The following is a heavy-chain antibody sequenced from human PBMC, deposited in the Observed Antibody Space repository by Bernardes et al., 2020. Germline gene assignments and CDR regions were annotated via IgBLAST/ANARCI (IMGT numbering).Heavy chain of an antibody. Sequence: SGPTLVKPTQTLTLTCTFSGFSLSAGEVGVGWIRQPPGKALEWLAFIYWDDRRYSPSLQSRLTITKDTSKNQVVLTMTNMDPVDTATYYCVHSRTGDKRYFQYWGQGSLVTVSS. D-gene: IGHD2-21*02. CDR3: VHSRTGDKRYFQY. CDR1: GFSLSAGEVG. CDR2: IYWDDR. V-gene: IGHV2-5*01. J-gene: IGHJ1*01.